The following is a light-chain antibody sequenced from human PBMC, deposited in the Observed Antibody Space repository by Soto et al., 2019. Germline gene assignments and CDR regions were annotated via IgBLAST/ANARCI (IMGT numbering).Light chain of an antibody. Sequence: DIQMTQSPSTLSASVGDRVTITCRASQSISSWLAWYQQKPVKAPKLLIYKASSLECGVPSRFSGSGSGTGFTLTSSSLQPDEFATYDCQQYNSYPWTFGQGTKVEIK. CDR3: QQYNSYPWT. CDR1: QSISSW. CDR2: KAS. V-gene: IGKV1-5*03. J-gene: IGKJ1*01.